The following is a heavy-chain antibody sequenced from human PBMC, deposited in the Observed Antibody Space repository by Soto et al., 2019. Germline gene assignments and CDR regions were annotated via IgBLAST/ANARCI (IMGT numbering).Heavy chain of an antibody. CDR1: GFTFSSYG. D-gene: IGHD3-22*01. V-gene: IGHV3-33*01. J-gene: IGHJ6*02. CDR3: ASLSPYYDDSSGYNSPYYYYGMDV. Sequence: PGGSLRLSCAASGFTFSSYGMHWVRQAPGKGLEWVAVIWYDGSNKYYGDSVKGRSTISRDNSKNTLDLQMNSLRAEDTAVYYCASLSPYYDDSSGYNSPYYYYGMDVWGQGTTVTVSS. CDR2: IWYDGSNK.